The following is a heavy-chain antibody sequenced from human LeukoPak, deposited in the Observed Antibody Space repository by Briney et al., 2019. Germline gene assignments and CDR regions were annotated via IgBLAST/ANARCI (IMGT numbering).Heavy chain of an antibody. Sequence: SETLSLTCTVYGGSITSYYWSWIRQPPEKWLEWIGSIYYSGSPNYNTSLKSRVTISVDTSKNQFSLKLSSVAAADTPVYYGATPKFSSRNHVLRYFGWLLYPNWFDPWGQGTLVTVSS. J-gene: IGHJ5*02. D-gene: IGHD3-9*01. V-gene: IGHV4-59*12. CDR2: IYYSGSP. CDR1: GGSITSYY. CDR3: ATPKFSSRNHVLRYFGWLLYPNWFDP.